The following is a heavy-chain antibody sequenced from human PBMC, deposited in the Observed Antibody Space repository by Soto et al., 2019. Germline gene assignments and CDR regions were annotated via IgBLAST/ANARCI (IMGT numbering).Heavy chain of an antibody. D-gene: IGHD2-21*01. V-gene: IGHV4-39*01. CDR2: IYYSGST. CDR1: GGSISSSSYY. J-gene: IGHJ6*04. Sequence: SETLSLTCTVSGGSISSSSYYWGWIRQPPGKGVEWIGSIYYSGSTYYNPSLKSRVTISVDTSKNQFSLKLSSVTAADTAVYYCARLALMLDVWGKGTTVTVSS. CDR3: ARLALMLDV.